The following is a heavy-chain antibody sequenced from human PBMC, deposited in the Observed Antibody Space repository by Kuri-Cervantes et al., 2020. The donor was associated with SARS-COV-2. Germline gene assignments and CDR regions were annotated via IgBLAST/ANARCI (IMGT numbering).Heavy chain of an antibody. CDR1: GGTFSSYA. D-gene: IGHD3-22*01. Sequence: SVKVSCKASGGTFSSYAISWVRQAPGQGLEWMGGIIPIFGTANYAQKFQGRVTITADKSTSTAYMELSSLRSEDTAVYYCARHNYYDSSGTFDYWGQGTLVTVSS. J-gene: IGHJ4*02. CDR2: IIPIFGTA. CDR3: ARHNYYDSSGTFDY. V-gene: IGHV1-69*06.